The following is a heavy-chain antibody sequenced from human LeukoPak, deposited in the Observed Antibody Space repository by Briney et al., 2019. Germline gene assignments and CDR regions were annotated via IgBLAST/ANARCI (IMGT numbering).Heavy chain of an antibody. CDR3: AREHSSSWDQFDY. CDR2: FNPENGNT. CDR1: GYSFANYT. V-gene: IGHV1-18*01. J-gene: IGHJ4*02. Sequence: ASVKVSCKASGYSFANYTINWVRQAPGQGLEWMGWFNPENGNTNYAQKVQGRVTMTADTSTSTSYMELRSLRSDDTAVYYCAREHSSSWDQFDYWGQGTLVTVSS. D-gene: IGHD6-13*01.